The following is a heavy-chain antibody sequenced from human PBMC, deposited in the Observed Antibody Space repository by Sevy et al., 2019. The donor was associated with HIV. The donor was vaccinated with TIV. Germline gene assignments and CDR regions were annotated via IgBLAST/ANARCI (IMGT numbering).Heavy chain of an antibody. CDR3: ARDSFHYYDSSGYYLSYYYYYMDV. J-gene: IGHJ6*03. CDR1: GFTFSSYW. Sequence: GGSLRLSCAASGFTFSSYWMSWVRQAPGKGLEWVVNIKQDGSEKYYVDSVKGRFTISRDNAKNSLYLQMNSLRAEDTAVYYCARDSFHYYDSSGYYLSYYYYYMDVWGKGTTVTVSS. V-gene: IGHV3-7*03. CDR2: IKQDGSEK. D-gene: IGHD3-22*01.